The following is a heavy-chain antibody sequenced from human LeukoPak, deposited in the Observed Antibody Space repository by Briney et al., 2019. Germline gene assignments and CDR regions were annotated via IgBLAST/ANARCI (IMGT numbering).Heavy chain of an antibody. Sequence: ASVKVSCKASEYTFTTYDINWVRQATGQGLEWMGWMNPNSGNTGYAQKFQGRVTMTRNTSISTAYMELSSLRSEDTAVYYCTRGLWRKVDYWGQGTLVTVSS. CDR3: TRGLWRKVDY. CDR1: EYTFTTYD. CDR2: MNPNSGNT. J-gene: IGHJ4*02. D-gene: IGHD3-3*01. V-gene: IGHV1-8*01.